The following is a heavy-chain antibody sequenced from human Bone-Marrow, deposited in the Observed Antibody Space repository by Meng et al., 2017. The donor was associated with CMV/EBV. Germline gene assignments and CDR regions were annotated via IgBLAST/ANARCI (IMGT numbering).Heavy chain of an antibody. D-gene: IGHD2-15*01. CDR2: IKSKTDGGTT. CDR3: TTDSRYCSGGSCSNSYYYYGMDV. J-gene: IGHJ6*02. CDR1: GFTFSNAW. V-gene: IGHV3-15*01. Sequence: GGSLRLSCAASGFTFSNAWMSWVRQAPGKGLEWVGRIKSKTDGGTTDYAAPVKGRFTISRDDSKNTLYLQMNSLKTEDTAVYYCTTDSRYCSGGSCSNSYYYYGMDVWGQRTTVTVSS.